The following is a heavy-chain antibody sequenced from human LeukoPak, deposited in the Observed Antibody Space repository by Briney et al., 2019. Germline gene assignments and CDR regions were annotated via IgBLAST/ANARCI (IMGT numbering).Heavy chain of an antibody. J-gene: IGHJ3*02. CDR3: ATDVVSGYDYDAFGI. V-gene: IGHV3-43*02. CDR2: ISGGGGST. CDR1: GFTFDDYA. D-gene: IGHD5-12*01. Sequence: SGGSLRLSCAASGFTFDDYAMHWVRQAPGKGLEWVSLISGGGGSTYYADSVKGRFTISRDNIKNSLYLQMNSLRPEDTALYYCATDVVSGYDYDAFGIWGQGTLVTVSS.